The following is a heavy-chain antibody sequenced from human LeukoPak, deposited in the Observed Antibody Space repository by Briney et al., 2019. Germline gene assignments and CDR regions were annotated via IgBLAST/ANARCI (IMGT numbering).Heavy chain of an antibody. D-gene: IGHD3-10*01. Sequence: GESLKISCEGSGYSFTSYWIGWVRQMPGKGLEWMGIIYPGDSETRYSPSFQGQVTISADKSTSTAFLQWNSLKASDTAIYYCARRRGCTDGLDHWGQGTLVTVSS. CDR2: IYPGDSET. CDR3: ARRRGCTDGLDH. J-gene: IGHJ4*02. V-gene: IGHV5-51*01. CDR1: GYSFTSYW.